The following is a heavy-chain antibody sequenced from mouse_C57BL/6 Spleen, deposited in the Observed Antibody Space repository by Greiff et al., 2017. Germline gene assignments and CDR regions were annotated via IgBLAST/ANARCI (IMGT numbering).Heavy chain of an antibody. CDR1: GYTFTSYW. D-gene: IGHD1-1*01. V-gene: IGHV1-64*01. J-gene: IGHJ2*01. CDR3: ARGGYGSSYFDY. CDR2: IHPNSGST. Sequence: QVQLQQPGAELVKPGASVKLSCKASGYTFTSYWMHWVKQRPGQGLEWIGMIHPNSGSTNYNEKFKGKATLTVDKSSSTAYMQLSSLTSEDSAVYYCARGGYGSSYFDYWGQGTTLTVSS.